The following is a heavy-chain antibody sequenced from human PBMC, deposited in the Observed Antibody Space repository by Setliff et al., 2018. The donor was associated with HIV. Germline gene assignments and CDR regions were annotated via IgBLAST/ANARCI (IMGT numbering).Heavy chain of an antibody. CDR2: INPNSGDT. V-gene: IGHV1-2*02. Sequence: ASVKVSCKASGYIFTDYYIHWVRQAPGQGLEWMGWINPNSGDTNYAQKFQGRVTMTRDTSISTAYMELSRLRSDDTAVYYCARGQYCGGDCYSVWGQGTLVTVSS. D-gene: IGHD2-21*02. CDR1: GYIFTDYY. J-gene: IGHJ4*02. CDR3: ARGQYCGGDCYSV.